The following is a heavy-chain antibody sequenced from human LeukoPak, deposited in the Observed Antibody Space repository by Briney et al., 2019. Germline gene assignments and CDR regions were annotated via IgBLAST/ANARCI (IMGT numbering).Heavy chain of an antibody. CDR2: ISYDGSNK. J-gene: IGHJ4*02. Sequence: GGSLRLSCAASGFTFSSYAMHWVRQAPGKGLEWVAVISYDGSNKYYADSVKGRFTISRDNSKNTLYLQMNSLRAEDTAVYYCARGAPTWIQLMPPFFDYWGQGTLVTVSS. V-gene: IGHV3-30-3*01. D-gene: IGHD5-18*01. CDR3: ARGAPTWIQLMPPFFDY. CDR1: GFTFSSYA.